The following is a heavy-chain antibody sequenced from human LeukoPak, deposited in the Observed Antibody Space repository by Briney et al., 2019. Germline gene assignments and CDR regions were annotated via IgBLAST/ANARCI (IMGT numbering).Heavy chain of an antibody. D-gene: IGHD3-10*01. J-gene: IGHJ4*02. CDR3: AKDVGYYGSGSYYSD. Sequence: GPLRLSCAASGFTFSSYGMHWVRQAPGKGLEWVAVISNDGIKKYYADSVKGRFTISRDNSKNTLYLQMNSLRVEDTAVYYCAKDVGYYGSGSYYSDWGQGTLVTVSS. V-gene: IGHV3-30*18. CDR1: GFTFSSYG. CDR2: ISNDGIKK.